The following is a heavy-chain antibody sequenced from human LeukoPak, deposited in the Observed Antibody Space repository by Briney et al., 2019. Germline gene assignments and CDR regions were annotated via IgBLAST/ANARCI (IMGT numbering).Heavy chain of an antibody. J-gene: IGHJ4*02. CDR3: ARDRYYDSSGYHWDYFDY. CDR1: GYTFTGYY. V-gene: IGHV1-2*06. Sequence: ASVKVSCKASGYTFTGYYMHWVRQAPGQGLEWMGRINPNSGGTNYAQKVQGRVTMTRDTSISTAYRELSRLRSDDTAVYYCARDRYYDSSGYHWDYFDYWGQGTLVTVTS. CDR2: INPNSGGT. D-gene: IGHD3-22*01.